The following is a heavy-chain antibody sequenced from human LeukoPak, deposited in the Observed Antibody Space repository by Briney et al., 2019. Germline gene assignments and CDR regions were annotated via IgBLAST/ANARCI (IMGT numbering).Heavy chain of an antibody. J-gene: IGHJ4*02. CDR2: ISSSGDIT. Sequence: PPGGSLRLSCAASGFTFNNYAMSWVHQAPGKGLEWVSAISSSGDITFYADSAKGRFTISRDNSRYTLYLQMNSLRAEDAAVYYCAKDRPNYYESNGHYYRRNGDYWGQGTLVTVSS. V-gene: IGHV3-23*01. CDR3: AKDRPNYYESNGHYYRRNGDY. D-gene: IGHD3-22*01. CDR1: GFTFNNYA.